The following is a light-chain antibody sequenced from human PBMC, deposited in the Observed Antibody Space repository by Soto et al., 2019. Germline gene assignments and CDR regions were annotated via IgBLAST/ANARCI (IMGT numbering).Light chain of an antibody. CDR3: SSYTSSSTVV. CDR2: EVS. CDR1: ISDVGGYNY. J-gene: IGLJ2*01. Sequence: QSVLTQPSSVSGSPGQSITISCTGTISDVGGYNYVSWYQQHPDKAPKLMIYEVSNRPSGVSNRFSGSKSGNTASLTISGLQAEDEADYYCSSYTSSSTVVFGGGTKVTVL. V-gene: IGLV2-14*01.